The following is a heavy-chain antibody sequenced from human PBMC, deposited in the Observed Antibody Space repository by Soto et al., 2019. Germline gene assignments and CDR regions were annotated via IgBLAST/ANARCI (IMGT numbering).Heavy chain of an antibody. J-gene: IGHJ5*02. Sequence: QVQLVQSGAEVKKPGASVKVSCKASGYTLRSYGISWVRQAPGQGLEWMGWISAYNGNTKDAQKYQGRVTMTTDTSTSTAYMELRSLTSDHTAVYYCARWAGGDHVWFDPWGQSTLVTVSS. CDR1: GYTLRSYG. V-gene: IGHV1-18*01. D-gene: IGHD2-21*02. CDR3: ARWAGGDHVWFDP. CDR2: ISAYNGNT.